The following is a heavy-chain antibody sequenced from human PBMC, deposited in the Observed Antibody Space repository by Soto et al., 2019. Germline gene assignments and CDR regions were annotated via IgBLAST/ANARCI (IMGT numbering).Heavy chain of an antibody. J-gene: IGHJ4*02. V-gene: IGHV4-30-2*05. D-gene: IGHD6-13*01. CDR2: IYHSGST. CDR1: GGSISSGGYS. CDR3: ARDSSSWTTGLLDY. Sequence: SETLSLTCAVSGGSISSGGYSWSWIRQPPGKGLEWIGYIYHSGSTYYNPSLKSRVTMSLDTSKNQFSLKLSSVTAADTAVYYCARDSSSWTTGLLDYWGQGTLVTVSS.